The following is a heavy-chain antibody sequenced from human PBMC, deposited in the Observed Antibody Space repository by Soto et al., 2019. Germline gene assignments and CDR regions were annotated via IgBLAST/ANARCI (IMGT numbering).Heavy chain of an antibody. Sequence: EVQLLESGGGLVQPGGSLRLSCAASGLTFSSYAMSWVRRAPGKGLEWVSAISGSGGSTYYADSVKGRFTISRDNSKNTLYLQMNSLRAEDTAVYYCANHLWFGALSNWDQGTLVTDSS. D-gene: IGHD3-10*01. CDR1: GLTFSSYA. V-gene: IGHV3-23*01. J-gene: IGHJ4*02. CDR3: ANHLWFGALSN. CDR2: ISGSGGST.